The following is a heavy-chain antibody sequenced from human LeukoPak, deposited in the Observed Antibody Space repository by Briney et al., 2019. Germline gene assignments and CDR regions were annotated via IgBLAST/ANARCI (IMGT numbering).Heavy chain of an antibody. Sequence: PGGSLRLSCAASGFTFDDYAMHWVRQAPGKGLEWVSGISWNSGSIGYADSVKGRFTISRDNAKHSLYLQMSSLRAEDMALYYCTIGSGTYRGAFDIWGQGAMVTVSS. CDR2: ISWNSGSI. J-gene: IGHJ3*02. CDR3: TIGSGTYRGAFDI. CDR1: GFTFDDYA. D-gene: IGHD1-26*01. V-gene: IGHV3-9*03.